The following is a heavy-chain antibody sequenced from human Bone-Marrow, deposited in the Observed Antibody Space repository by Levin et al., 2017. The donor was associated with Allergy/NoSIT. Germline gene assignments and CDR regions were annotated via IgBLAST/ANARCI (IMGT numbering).Heavy chain of an antibody. V-gene: IGHV3-33*01. CDR3: ARVAGCSSTSCYYYYMDG. CDR2: IWYDGSNK. D-gene: IGHD2-2*01. J-gene: IGHJ6*03. Sequence: LSLTCAASGFTFSSYGMHWVRQAPGKGLEWVAVIWYDGSNKYYADSVKGRFTISRDNSKNTLYLQMNSLRAEDTAVYYFARVAGCSSTSCYYYYMDGWGKGTTVTVSS. CDR1: GFTFSSYG.